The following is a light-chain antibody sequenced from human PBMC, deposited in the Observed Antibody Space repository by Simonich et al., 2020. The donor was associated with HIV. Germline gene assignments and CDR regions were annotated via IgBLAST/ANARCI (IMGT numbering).Light chain of an antibody. J-gene: IGKJ5*01. CDR1: QSVSSN. Sequence: EIVMTQSPATLSVSPGERATPSCKASQSVSSNLAWYQQKPGQAPRLLIYGASTRATGIPARFSGSGSGTEFTLTISSMQSEDFAVYYCQQYNNWPPIAFGQGTRLEIK. CDR2: GAS. CDR3: QQYNNWPPIA. V-gene: IGKV3-15*01.